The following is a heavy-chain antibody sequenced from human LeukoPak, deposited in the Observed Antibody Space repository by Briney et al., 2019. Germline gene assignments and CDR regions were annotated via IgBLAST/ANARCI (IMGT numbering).Heavy chain of an antibody. V-gene: IGHV4-59*08. J-gene: IGHJ4*02. D-gene: IGHD1-26*01. CDR3: ARQIVGAARHFDY. Sequence: SETLSLTCTVSGGSISSYYWSWIRQPPGKGLEWIGYIYYSGSTNYNPSLKSRVTISVDTSKNQVSLELSSVTAADTAVYYCARQIVGAARHFDYWGQGILVTVSS. CDR1: GGSISSYY. CDR2: IYYSGST.